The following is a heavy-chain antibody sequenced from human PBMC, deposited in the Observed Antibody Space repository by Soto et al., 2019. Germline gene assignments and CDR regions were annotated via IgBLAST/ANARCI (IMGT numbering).Heavy chain of an antibody. J-gene: IGHJ6*02. CDR3: SKYCISNDCYRIINV. CDR2: IQSKADGGTT. D-gene: IGHD2-2*01. Sequence: PGGSLRLSCAASGFSFSDAWMIWVRQAPGKGLEWVGRIQSKADGGTTDYAAPLKGRFTISRDDSRNTLYLQMNSLKIEDTAVYYCSKYCISNDCYRIINVWGQGTTVTVS. V-gene: IGHV3-15*07. CDR1: GFSFSDAW.